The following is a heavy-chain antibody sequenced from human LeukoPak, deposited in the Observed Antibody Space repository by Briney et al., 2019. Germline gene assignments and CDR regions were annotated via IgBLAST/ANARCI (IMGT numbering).Heavy chain of an antibody. CDR3: ARAIAAAGTPGY. Sequence: GASVKVSCKASGYTFTGYYMHRVRQAPGQGLEWMGWINPNSGDTNYAQKFQGRVTMTRDTSISTAYMELSRLRSDDTAVYYCARAIAAAGTPGYWGQGTLVTVSS. J-gene: IGHJ4*02. CDR2: INPNSGDT. CDR1: GYTFTGYY. D-gene: IGHD6-13*01. V-gene: IGHV1-2*02.